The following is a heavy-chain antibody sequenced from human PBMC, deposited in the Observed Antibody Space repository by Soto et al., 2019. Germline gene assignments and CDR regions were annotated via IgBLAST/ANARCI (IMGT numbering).Heavy chain of an antibody. CDR2: IIPILGIA. V-gene: IGHV1-69*02. J-gene: IGHJ2*01. CDR3: ARVARLLGFGELSGRDWYFDL. CDR1: GGTFSSYT. Sequence: QVQLVQSGAEVKKPGSSVKVSCKASGGTFSSYTISWVRQAPGQGLEWMGRIIPILGIANYAQKFQGRVTITADKSTSTAYMELSSLRSEDTAVYYCARVARLLGFGELSGRDWYFDLWGRGTLVTVSS. D-gene: IGHD3-10*01.